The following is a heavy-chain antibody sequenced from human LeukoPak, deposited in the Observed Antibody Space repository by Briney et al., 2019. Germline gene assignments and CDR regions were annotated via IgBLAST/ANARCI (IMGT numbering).Heavy chain of an antibody. V-gene: IGHV4-59*01. CDR1: GGSISSYY. CDR2: IYYSEST. D-gene: IGHD3-3*01. Sequence: SSQTLSLTCTVSGGSISSYYWSWIRQPPGKGLEWIGYIYYSESTNYNPSLKSRVTISVDTSKNQFSLKLSSVTAADTAVYYCARVGGGYYDFWSGYGLFDYWGQGTLVSVSS. CDR3: ARVGGGYYDFWSGYGLFDY. J-gene: IGHJ4*02.